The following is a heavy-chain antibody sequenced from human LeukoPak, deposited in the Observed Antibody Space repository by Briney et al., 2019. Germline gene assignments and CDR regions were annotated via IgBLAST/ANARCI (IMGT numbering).Heavy chain of an antibody. V-gene: IGHV1-2*02. D-gene: IGHD2-15*01. CDR2: INPNSGGT. Sequence: ASVKVSCKASGYTFTGYYMHWVRQAPGQGLEWMGWINPNSGGTNYAQKFQGRVTMTRDTSISTVYMELSRLRSDDTAVYYCARTVAATKKVDYWGQGTLVTVSS. CDR1: GYTFTGYY. J-gene: IGHJ4*02. CDR3: ARTVAATKKVDY.